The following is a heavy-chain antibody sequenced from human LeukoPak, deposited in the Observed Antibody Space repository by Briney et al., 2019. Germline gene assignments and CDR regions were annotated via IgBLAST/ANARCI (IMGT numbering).Heavy chain of an antibody. V-gene: IGHV3-33*01. J-gene: IGHJ4*02. CDR3: ARGPFYFGSGD. CDR2: IWYDGSNK. CDR1: GFTFSSYG. Sequence: GGSLRLSCAASGFTFSSYGMHWVRQAPGKGLEWEAVIWYDGSNKYYADSVKGRFTISRDNSKNTLYLQMNSLRAEDTALYYCARGPFYFGSGDWGQGTLVTVSS. D-gene: IGHD3-10*01.